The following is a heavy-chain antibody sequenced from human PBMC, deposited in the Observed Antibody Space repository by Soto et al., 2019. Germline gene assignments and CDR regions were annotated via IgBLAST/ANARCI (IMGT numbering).Heavy chain of an antibody. V-gene: IGHV4-34*01. D-gene: IGHD4-17*01. CDR3: ARLKTNCGMDV. CDR2: INHSGST. CDR1: GGSFSGYY. J-gene: IGHJ6*02. Sequence: QLQLQQWGAGLLKPSETLSLTCAVYGGSFSGYYWNWIRQPPGKGLEWIGEINHSGSTNYNPSLKSRVTVSVDTSKNQFSLKLSSVTAADTAVYYCARLKTNCGMDVWGQGTTVTVSS.